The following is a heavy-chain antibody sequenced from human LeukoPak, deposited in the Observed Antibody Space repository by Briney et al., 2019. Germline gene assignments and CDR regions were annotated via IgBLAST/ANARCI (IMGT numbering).Heavy chain of an antibody. J-gene: IGHJ5*02. CDR3: ARDVPHDYGDYDNWFDP. CDR2: INPSGGST. D-gene: IGHD4-17*01. CDR1: GYTLTSYY. Sequence: ASVKVSCKASGYTLTSYYMHWVRQAPGQGLEWMGIINPSGGSTSYAQKFQGRVTMTRDTSTSTVYMELSSLRSEDTAVYYCARDVPHDYGDYDNWFDPWGQGTLVTVSS. V-gene: IGHV1-46*01.